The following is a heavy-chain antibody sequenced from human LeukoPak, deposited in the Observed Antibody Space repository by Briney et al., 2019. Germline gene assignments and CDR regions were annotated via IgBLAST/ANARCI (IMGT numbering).Heavy chain of an antibody. D-gene: IGHD4-23*01. J-gene: IGHJ3*02. CDR1: GGSISSYY. CDR2: IYTRGST. V-gene: IGHV4-4*09. CDR3: ARRLSHGGGAFDI. Sequence: SETLSLTCSVSGGSISSYYWHWIRQPPGRGLEWIGYIYTRGSTSYNPSPKSRVTFSVDTSKNQFSLKLSSVTAADTAVYYCARRLSHGGGAFDIWGQGTLVTVSS.